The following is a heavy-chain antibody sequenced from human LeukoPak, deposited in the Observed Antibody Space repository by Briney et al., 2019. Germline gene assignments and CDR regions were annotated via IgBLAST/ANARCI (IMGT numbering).Heavy chain of an antibody. J-gene: IGHJ4*02. V-gene: IGHV5-51*01. CDR3: ATSTPGYDSSGYYPVYFDY. Sequence: GESLKISCKGSGYSFTSYWIGWVRQMPGKGLEWMGIIYPGDSDTRYSPSFQGQVTISADKSVSTAYLQWSSLKASDTAMYYCATSTPGYDSSGYYPVYFDYWGQGTLVTVSS. CDR1: GYSFTSYW. D-gene: IGHD3-22*01. CDR2: IYPGDSDT.